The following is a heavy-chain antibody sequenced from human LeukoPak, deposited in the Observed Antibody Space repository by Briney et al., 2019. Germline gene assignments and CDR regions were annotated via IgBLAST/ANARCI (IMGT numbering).Heavy chain of an antibody. CDR1: GFTFSSYA. V-gene: IGHV3-23*01. D-gene: IGHD3-10*01. J-gene: IGHJ4*02. CDR3: ARVRGGRFDY. Sequence: GSLRLSCAASGFTFSSYAMSWVRQAPGKGLEWVSAISGSGGSTYYADSVKGRFTISRDNAKNSLYLQMNSLRAEDTAVYYCARVRGGRFDYWGQGTLVTVSS. CDR2: ISGSGGST.